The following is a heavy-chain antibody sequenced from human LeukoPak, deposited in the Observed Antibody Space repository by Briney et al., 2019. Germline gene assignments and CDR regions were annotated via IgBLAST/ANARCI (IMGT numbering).Heavy chain of an antibody. Sequence: GGSLRLSCAASGFIFDDYGMTWVRQAPGKGLEWVSGIDWNGGRTGYADSVKGRFTISRDNAKNSLYLQMNSLRAEDTAFYYRARAQTMLRGFYDAFDIWGQGTMVTVSS. J-gene: IGHJ3*02. CDR1: GFIFDDYG. D-gene: IGHD3-10*01. CDR3: ARAQTMLRGFYDAFDI. CDR2: IDWNGGRT. V-gene: IGHV3-20*04.